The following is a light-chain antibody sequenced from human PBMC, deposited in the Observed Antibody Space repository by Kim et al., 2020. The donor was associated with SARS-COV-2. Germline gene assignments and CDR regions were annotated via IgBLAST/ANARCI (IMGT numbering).Light chain of an antibody. J-gene: IGKJ2*03. V-gene: IGKV4-1*01. CDR2: WAS. CDR1: QTVLYNSNNKNY. Sequence: RATLNFNSSQTVLYNSNNKNYLAWYLPKPGPAPKLLIYWASILESGVSDRFIRSGSETDFTLTISSLQAEDVSVYFCQPYYSTPPSFGQGTKLEI. CDR3: QPYYSTPPS.